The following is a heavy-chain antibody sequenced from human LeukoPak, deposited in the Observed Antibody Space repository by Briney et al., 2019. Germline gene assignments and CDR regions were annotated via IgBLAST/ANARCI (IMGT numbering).Heavy chain of an antibody. CDR3: ARAPQIGPEDY. D-gene: IGHD3-22*01. V-gene: IGHV3-21*01. J-gene: IGHJ4*02. CDR2: ISSSSSFI. CDR1: GFTFSSYS. Sequence: GGSLRLSCAASGFTFSSYSMNWVRQAPGKGLEWVSSISSSSSFIYYADSVRGRFTISRDNAKNSLYLQMNSLRAEDAAVYYCARAPQIGPEDYWGQGTLVTVSS.